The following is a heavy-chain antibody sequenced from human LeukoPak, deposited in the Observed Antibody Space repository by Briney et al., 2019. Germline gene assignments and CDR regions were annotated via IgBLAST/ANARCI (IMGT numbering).Heavy chain of an antibody. CDR2: INPYSGGA. CDR3: ARDSGSSGWDPTSFFDA. Sequence: ASVKVSCKTSGYTFTGHHIHWVRQAPGPGPEWLGWINPYSGGANPAQKFQGRVTMTRDTSISTAYMELTSLRSDDTAVYYCARDSGSSGWDPTSFFDAWGQGALVTVSS. CDR1: GYTFTGHH. J-gene: IGHJ4*02. V-gene: IGHV1-2*02. D-gene: IGHD6-19*01.